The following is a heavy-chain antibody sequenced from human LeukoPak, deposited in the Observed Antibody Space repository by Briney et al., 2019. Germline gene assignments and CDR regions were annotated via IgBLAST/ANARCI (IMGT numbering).Heavy chain of an antibody. D-gene: IGHD3-22*01. Sequence: ASVKVSCKASGYTFTSYYMHWVRQAPGQGLEWMGIINPSGGSTSYAQKFQGRATMTRDTSTSTVYMELSSLRSEDTAVYYCAREPAYYDSSGYTLGYWGQGTLVTVSS. CDR3: AREPAYYDSSGYTLGY. J-gene: IGHJ4*02. V-gene: IGHV1-46*01. CDR1: GYTFTSYY. CDR2: INPSGGST.